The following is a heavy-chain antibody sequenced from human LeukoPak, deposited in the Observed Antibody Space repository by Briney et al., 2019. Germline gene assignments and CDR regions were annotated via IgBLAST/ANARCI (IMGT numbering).Heavy chain of an antibody. V-gene: IGHV4-34*01. CDR1: GGSFSGYY. J-gene: IGHJ4*02. D-gene: IGHD5-18*01. Sequence: SETLSLTCAVYGGSFSGYYWSWIRQPPGKGLEWIGEINHSRSTNYNPSLKSRVTISVDTSKNQFSLKLSSVTAADTAVYYCARAPWRYSYGYNYWGQGTLVTVSS. CDR3: ARAPWRYSYGYNY. CDR2: INHSRST.